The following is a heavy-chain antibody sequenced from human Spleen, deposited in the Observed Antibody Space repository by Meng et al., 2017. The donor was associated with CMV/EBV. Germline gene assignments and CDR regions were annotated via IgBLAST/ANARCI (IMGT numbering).Heavy chain of an antibody. D-gene: IGHD1-26*01. CDR2: INSDGSTT. Sequence: GGSLRLSCAASGFTFSSYWMHWVRQAPGKGLVWVSGINSDGSTTTYADSVKGRFTISRDNAKNSLYLQMNSLRAEDTAVYYCARSQYSGSYWGSDFYFDYWGQGTLVTVSS. V-gene: IGHV3-74*01. CDR1: GFTFSSYW. CDR3: ARSQYSGSYWGSDFYFDY. J-gene: IGHJ4*02.